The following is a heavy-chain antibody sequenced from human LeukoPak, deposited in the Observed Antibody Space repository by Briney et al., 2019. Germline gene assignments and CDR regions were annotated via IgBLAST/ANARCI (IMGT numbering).Heavy chain of an antibody. CDR2: INNVASHI. CDR1: GFSISSSA. V-gene: IGHV3-21*01. J-gene: IGHJ4*02. CDR3: ARDRTYFDY. Sequence: GGSLRLSCAASGFSISSSAMNWVRQAPGKGLEWVSSINNVASHIYYAGSVRGRFTISRDNSKNTLYLQMNSLRAEDTAVYYCARDRTYFDYWGQGTLVTVSS.